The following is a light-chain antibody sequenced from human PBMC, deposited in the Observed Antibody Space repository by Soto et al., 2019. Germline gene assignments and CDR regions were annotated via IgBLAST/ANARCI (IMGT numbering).Light chain of an antibody. CDR3: QQYDKSPPIS. Sequence: TVLTPSTGTLSLSPGERATLSCRASQSVSSSSLAWFHHKPGQAPRLLIYDASSRATGIPDRFSGGGSGTDFTLTISRLEPEDFAVYYCQQYDKSPPISFGQGTRLEI. CDR1: QSVSSSS. CDR2: DAS. V-gene: IGKV3-20*01. J-gene: IGKJ5*01.